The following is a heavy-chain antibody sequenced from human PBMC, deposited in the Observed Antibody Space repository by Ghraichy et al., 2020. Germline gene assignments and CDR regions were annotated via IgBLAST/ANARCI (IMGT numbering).Heavy chain of an antibody. V-gene: IGHV3-30*02. CDR1: GFTLNSYG. CDR3: TKGGKSGTFYFDS. J-gene: IGHJ4*02. Sequence: GGSLRLSCAASGFTLNSYGMRWVRQAPGKGLEWVAAIWSDGSSTFYLDSVKGRFTISRDISKNTLFLQMNSLRAEDTAVYYCTKGGKSGTFYFDSWGQGTLVTVSS. D-gene: IGHD1/OR15-1a*01. CDR2: IWSDGSST.